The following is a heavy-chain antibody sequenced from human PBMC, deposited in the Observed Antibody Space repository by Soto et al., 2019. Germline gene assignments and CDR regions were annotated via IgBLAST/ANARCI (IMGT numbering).Heavy chain of an antibody. Sequence: QVQLQQWGAGLLKPSETLSLTCAVYGGSFSGYYWSWIRQPPGKGLEWIGEINHSGSTNYNPSLKSRVTISVDTSKNQFSLKLSSVTAADTAVYYCATHRVRIHTYYYGSGAYNWFDPWGQGTLVTVSS. CDR3: ATHRVRIHTYYYGSGAYNWFDP. CDR1: GGSFSGYY. V-gene: IGHV4-34*01. J-gene: IGHJ5*02. D-gene: IGHD3-10*01. CDR2: INHSGST.